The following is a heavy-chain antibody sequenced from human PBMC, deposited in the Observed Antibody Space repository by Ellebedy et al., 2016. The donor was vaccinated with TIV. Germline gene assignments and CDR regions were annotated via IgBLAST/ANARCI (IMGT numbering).Heavy chain of an antibody. V-gene: IGHV3-21*01. CDR2: ISTTRRYI. D-gene: IGHD4-17*01. CDR3: ARKVPAPTTVPPNWYFYP. CDR1: GFTFSSDT. J-gene: IGHJ2*01. Sequence: PGGSLRLSWAASGFTFSSDTINWVRQAPGKGLEWVSSISTTRRYIYYADSVKGRFTISRDNAKNSLYLQLSSLRAEDTAVYYCARKVPAPTTVPPNWYFYPWGRGTLVTVSS.